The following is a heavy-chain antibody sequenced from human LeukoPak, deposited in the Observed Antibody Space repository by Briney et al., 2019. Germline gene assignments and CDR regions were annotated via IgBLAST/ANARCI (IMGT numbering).Heavy chain of an antibody. CDR3: TLAPGDGDY. D-gene: IGHD3-16*01. CDR1: GFTVGVCD. CDR2: IRSKAYGGTT. Sequence: GGSLRLYCTASGFTVGVCDMSGVRQAPGKGLEGVGVIRSKAYGGTTGYAASVKGRFTITRDDSKSIAYLQMTSLKTEDTAVYFCTLAPGDGDYWGQGTLVTVSS. J-gene: IGHJ4*02. V-gene: IGHV3-49*04.